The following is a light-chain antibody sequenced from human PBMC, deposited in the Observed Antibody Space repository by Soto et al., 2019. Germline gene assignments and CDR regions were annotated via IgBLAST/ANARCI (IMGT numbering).Light chain of an antibody. CDR3: QQSHSTPRT. Sequence: DLQMTQFPSSLSASVGSRVAISCRASQNIDSYLNWFQQKPGKAPKLLMYAASNLLSGVPSRFSGSGSGTEFTLTITSLQPEDFATYYCQQSHSTPRTFGQGTKPDI. CDR2: AAS. V-gene: IGKV1-39*01. CDR1: QNIDSY. J-gene: IGKJ2*02.